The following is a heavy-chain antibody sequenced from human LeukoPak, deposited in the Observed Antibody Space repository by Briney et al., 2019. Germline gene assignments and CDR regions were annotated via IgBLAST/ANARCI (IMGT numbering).Heavy chain of an antibody. CDR1: GFTFSSYS. D-gene: IGHD4-17*01. Sequence: GGSLRLSCAASGFTFSSYSMNWVRQAPGKGLEWVSSISSSSSYIYYADSVKGRFTISRDNAKNSLYLQMNSLRAEDTAVYYCATTTVTTFYYYYGMDVWGQGTTVTVS. V-gene: IGHV3-21*04. CDR2: ISSSSSYI. CDR3: ATTTVTTFYYYYGMDV. J-gene: IGHJ6*02.